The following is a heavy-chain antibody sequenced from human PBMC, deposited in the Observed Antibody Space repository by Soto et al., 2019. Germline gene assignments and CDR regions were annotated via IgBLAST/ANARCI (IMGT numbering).Heavy chain of an antibody. CDR3: AKRSGLDSDYYLFDY. Sequence: EVQLLESGGGLVQPGGSLRLSCAVSGFTFSTYAMSWVRQAPGKGLEWVSAISGSGGSTYYADSVKGRFSISRDNSKNTLHLQINRLRVEDTAVYHCAKRSGLDSDYYLFDYWGQGTLVTVSS. D-gene: IGHD2-21*02. V-gene: IGHV3-23*01. J-gene: IGHJ4*02. CDR1: GFTFSTYA. CDR2: ISGSGGST.